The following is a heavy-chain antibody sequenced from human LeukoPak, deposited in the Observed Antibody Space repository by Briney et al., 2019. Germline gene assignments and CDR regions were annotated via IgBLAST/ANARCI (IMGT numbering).Heavy chain of an antibody. CDR1: GFTFSSSG. J-gene: IGHJ6*02. V-gene: IGHV3-30*03. Sequence: GRSLRLSCAASGFTFSSSGMHWVRQAPGKGLEWVAVISYDGRSKYYGDSVKGRFTISRDNSKNTLYLQMNSLRAEDSAVYYCARAEVVVVAATLYYYYGMDVWGQGTTVTVSS. CDR2: ISYDGRSK. CDR3: ARAEVVVVAATLYYYYGMDV. D-gene: IGHD2-15*01.